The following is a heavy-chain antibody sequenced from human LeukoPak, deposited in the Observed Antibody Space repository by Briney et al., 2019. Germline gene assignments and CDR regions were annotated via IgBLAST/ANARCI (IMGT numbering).Heavy chain of an antibody. CDR3: ARDHYGDYTPRYFDY. CDR2: IIPILGIA. Sequence: ASVKVSCKASGGTFSGYTISWVRQAPGQGLEWMGRIIPILGIANYAQKFQGRVTITADKSTGTAYMELSSLRSEDTAVYYCARDHYGDYTPRYFDYWGQGTLVTVSS. CDR1: GGTFSGYT. V-gene: IGHV1-69*04. D-gene: IGHD4-17*01. J-gene: IGHJ4*02.